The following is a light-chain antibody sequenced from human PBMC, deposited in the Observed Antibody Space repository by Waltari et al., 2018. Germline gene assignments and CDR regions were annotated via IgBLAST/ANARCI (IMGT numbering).Light chain of an antibody. J-gene: IGLJ2*01. V-gene: IGLV3-27*01. CDR3: YSAAEQNLI. CDR1: VLTTRY. Sequence: SYELTQPSSVSVSPGETASITCSGDVLTTRYARWFQQKPGQAPLLVIYKDIQRPSGIPERFSGSTSGTTVTLTISGAQVDDEADYYCYSAAEQNLIFGGGTKLTVL. CDR2: KDI.